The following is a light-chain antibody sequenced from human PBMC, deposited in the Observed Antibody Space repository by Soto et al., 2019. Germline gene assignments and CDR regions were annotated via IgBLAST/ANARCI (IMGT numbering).Light chain of an antibody. CDR2: DVS. V-gene: IGLV2-14*03. CDR1: SSDGGGYNY. J-gene: IGLJ1*01. CDR3: SSYTTSNTRQIV. Sequence: QSVLTQPASVSGSPGQSITISFTGTSSDGGGYNYVSWYQHHPGKAPKLLIYDVSNRPSGISNRFSGSKSDNTASLTISGLQPEDEADYYCSSYTTSNTRQIVFGTGTKVTVL.